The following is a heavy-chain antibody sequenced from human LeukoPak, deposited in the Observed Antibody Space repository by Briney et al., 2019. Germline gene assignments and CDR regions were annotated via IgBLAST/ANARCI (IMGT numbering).Heavy chain of an antibody. Sequence: ASVTVSCKASGYTFTDYYMHWVRQAPGQGLEWMGWINPNSGGTNYAHEFQGRVTVTRDTSMSTAYMEMSRLRSDDTAVYYCARGDYALGTDYWGQGTLVTVSS. J-gene: IGHJ4*02. CDR2: INPNSGGT. CDR1: GYTFTDYY. CDR3: ARGDYALGTDY. D-gene: IGHD3-16*01. V-gene: IGHV1-2*07.